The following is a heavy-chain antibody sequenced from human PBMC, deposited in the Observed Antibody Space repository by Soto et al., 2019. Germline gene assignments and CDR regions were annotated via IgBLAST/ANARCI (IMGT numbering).Heavy chain of an antibody. J-gene: IGHJ4*02. D-gene: IGHD5-18*01. Sequence: SGPTLVNPTQPLTLTCTFSGFSLSTTGMCVSWIRQPPGKALEWLALIDWADDKYYSTSLKTRLTISKDTPKNQVVLTMTNVEPVDTATYFCSRAVGGFTYGYPDYWGQGTLVTVSS. CDR1: GFSLSTTGMC. CDR2: IDWADDK. V-gene: IGHV2-70*01. CDR3: SRAVGGFTYGYPDY.